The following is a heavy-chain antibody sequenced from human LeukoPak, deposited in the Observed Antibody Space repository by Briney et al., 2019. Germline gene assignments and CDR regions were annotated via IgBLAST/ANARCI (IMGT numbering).Heavy chain of an antibody. J-gene: IGHJ3*02. CDR1: GFNFYIYA. V-gene: IGHV3-23*01. Sequence: GGSLRLSCAASGFNFYIYAMTWVRQAPGKGLEWVSSVSDSDTNTYYADSVKGRFTISRDNSKNTLYLQMNSLRAEDTAVYYCAKAGPAARAFDIWGQGTMVTVSS. CDR2: VSDSDTNT. CDR3: AKAGPAARAFDI. D-gene: IGHD2-2*01.